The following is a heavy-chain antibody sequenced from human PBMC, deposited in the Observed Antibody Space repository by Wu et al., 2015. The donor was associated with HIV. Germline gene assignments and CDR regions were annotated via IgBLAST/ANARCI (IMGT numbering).Heavy chain of an antibody. J-gene: IGHJ6*02. CDR3: ARGYDTPYYYYYYGMDV. V-gene: IGHV1-69*05. Sequence: QVQLVQSGAEVKKPGSSVKVSCKASGGTFSSYAITWVRQAPGQGLEWMGGILPIFGTANYAQKFQGRVTITTDESTSTAYMELSSLRSEDTAVYYCARGYDTPYYYYYYGMDVWGQGTTVTVSS. D-gene: IGHD3-22*01. CDR2: ILPIFGTA. CDR1: GGTFSSYA.